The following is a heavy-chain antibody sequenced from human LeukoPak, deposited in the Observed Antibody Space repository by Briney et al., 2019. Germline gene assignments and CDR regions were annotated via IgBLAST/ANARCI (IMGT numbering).Heavy chain of an antibody. V-gene: IGHV3-7*01. D-gene: IGHD6-19*01. CDR3: ARDHTVAGIIFDS. Sequence: GGSLRLSCAASGFTFSSFWMNWVRQAPWKGREWVANVNQDGSEKFYVDSVKGRFTISRDNAKNYLYLQMSSLRAEDTAVYYCARDHTVAGIIFDSWGQGTLVTVSS. CDR2: VNQDGSEK. CDR1: GFTFSSFW. J-gene: IGHJ4*02.